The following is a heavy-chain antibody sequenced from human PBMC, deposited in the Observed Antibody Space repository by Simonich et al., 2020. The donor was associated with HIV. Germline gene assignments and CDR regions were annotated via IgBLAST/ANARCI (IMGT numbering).Heavy chain of an antibody. D-gene: IGHD1-1*01. J-gene: IGHJ4*02. CDR1: GYTFTNYG. CDR3: ARGNPWFDY. Sequence: QVRLVQSGTEVKKPGASVKVSCKASGYTFTNYGITWVRQAPGQRLEWMGWIRTYVGNTNYSQNHQGRVTMTTDTSTSTAYMELRSLRSDDTAVYYCARGNPWFDYWGQGTLVTVSS. V-gene: IGHV1-18*01. CDR2: IRTYVGNT.